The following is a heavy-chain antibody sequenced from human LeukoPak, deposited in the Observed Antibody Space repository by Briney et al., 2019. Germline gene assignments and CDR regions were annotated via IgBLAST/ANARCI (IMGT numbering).Heavy chain of an antibody. D-gene: IGHD2-2*01. CDR3: AKGRRYQLLSCFDY. CDR2: VSGSGGSI. J-gene: IGHJ4*02. V-gene: IGHV3-23*01. CDR1: GFTFSSYA. Sequence: GGSLRLSCAASGFTFSSYAMSWVRQAPGKGLEWVSAVSGSGGSIFYADSVKGRFTISRDYSKNTLYLQMNSLRAEDTAVYYCAKGRRYQLLSCFDYWGQGTLVTVSS.